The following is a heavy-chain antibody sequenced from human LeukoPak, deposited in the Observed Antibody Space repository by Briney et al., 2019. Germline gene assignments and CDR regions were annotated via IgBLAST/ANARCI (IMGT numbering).Heavy chain of an antibody. J-gene: IGHJ6*03. V-gene: IGHV4-31*02. CDR1: GFTFSNYA. CDR2: IYYSGST. D-gene: IGHD2-21*01. CDR3: ARVFRGDFYMDV. Sequence: LRLSCAASGFTFSNYAMTWIRQHPGKGLEWIGYIYYSGSTHYNPSLKSRVTITSDMAQSQFSLNLNSVTAADTAMYYCARVFRGDFYMDVWGRGTTVTVSS.